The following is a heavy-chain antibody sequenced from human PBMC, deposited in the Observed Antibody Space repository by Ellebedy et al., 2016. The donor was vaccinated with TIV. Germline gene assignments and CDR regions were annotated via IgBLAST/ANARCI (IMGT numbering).Heavy chain of an antibody. CDR2: IYYSGST. V-gene: IGHV4-31*03. CDR1: GGSISSGGYY. CDR3: ARDSSIGPNYYGMDV. J-gene: IGHJ6*02. D-gene: IGHD2-15*01. Sequence: SETLSLTXTVSGGSISSGGYYWSWIRQHPGKGLEWIGYIYYSGSTYYNPSLKSRVTISVDTSKNQFSLKLSSVTAADTAVYYCARDSSIGPNYYGMDVWGQGTTVTVSS.